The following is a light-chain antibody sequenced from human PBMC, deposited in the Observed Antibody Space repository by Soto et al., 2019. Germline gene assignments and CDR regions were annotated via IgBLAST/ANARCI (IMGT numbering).Light chain of an antibody. J-gene: IGLJ1*01. CDR3: NSYTSKSTGV. CDR1: SSDVGGYNY. V-gene: IGLV2-14*01. Sequence: QSALTQPASVSGSPGQSITISCTGTSSDVGGYNYVSWYQHHPGKAPKLIICEVSNRPSGVSNRFSGSKSGNTASLTISGLQAEDEADYYCNSYTSKSTGVFGTGTKLTVL. CDR2: EVS.